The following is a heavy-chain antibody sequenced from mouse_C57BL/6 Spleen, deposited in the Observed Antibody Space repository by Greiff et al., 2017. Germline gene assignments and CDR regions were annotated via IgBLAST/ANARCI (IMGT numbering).Heavy chain of an antibody. CDR3: ASSYYYGSSSYWYFDV. J-gene: IGHJ1*03. D-gene: IGHD1-1*01. V-gene: IGHV1-64*01. Sequence: QVQLQESGAELVKPGASVKLSCKASGYTFTSYWMHWVKQRPGQGLEWIGMIYPNSGSTNYNEKFKSKATLTVDKSSSTAYMQLSSLTSEDSAVYYGASSYYYGSSSYWYFDVWGTGTTVTVSS. CDR1: GYTFTSYW. CDR2: IYPNSGST.